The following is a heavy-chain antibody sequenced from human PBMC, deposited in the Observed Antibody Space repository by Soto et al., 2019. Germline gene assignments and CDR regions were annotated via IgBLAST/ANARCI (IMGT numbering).Heavy chain of an antibody. Sequence: QVQLVQSGAEVKKPGSSVKVSCKASGGTFSSYAISWVRQAPGQGLEWMGGIIPIFGTANYAQKFQGRVTITADESTSTAYMELSSMRSEDTAVYYCASSRYCSSTSCHPYSFVYYYYGMDVWRQGTTVTVSS. V-gene: IGHV1-69*12. J-gene: IGHJ6*02. CDR1: GGTFSSYA. CDR2: IIPIFGTA. CDR3: ASSRYCSSTSCHPYSFVYYYYGMDV. D-gene: IGHD2-2*01.